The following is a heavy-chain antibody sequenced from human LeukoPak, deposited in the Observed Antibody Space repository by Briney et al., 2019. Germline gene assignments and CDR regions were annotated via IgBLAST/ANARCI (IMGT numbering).Heavy chain of an antibody. V-gene: IGHV3-30*02. CDR3: AKDQWIEQMLGSHCDY. D-gene: IGHD5-12*01. J-gene: IGHJ4*02. CDR2: IRYDGSNS. CDR1: RFTFSSCG. Sequence: PGGSLRLSCVGSRFTFSSCGMHWVRQAPGEGLEWVAFIRYDGSNSYYIDSVKGRFTISRDNSKNTLYLQMNSLRAEDTAVYYCAKDQWIEQMLGSHCDYWGQGTLVTVSS.